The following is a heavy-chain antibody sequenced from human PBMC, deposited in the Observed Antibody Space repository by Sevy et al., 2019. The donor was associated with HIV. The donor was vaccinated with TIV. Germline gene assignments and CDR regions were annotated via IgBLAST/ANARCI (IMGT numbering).Heavy chain of an antibody. CDR2: INYSGIT. CDR3: AGPIITYNNGWSYYDY. J-gene: IGHJ4*02. D-gene: IGHD6-19*01. V-gene: IGHV4-39*01. CDR1: GASISSSGHY. Sequence: SETLSLTCTVSGASISSSGHYWGWIRQPPGKGLEWLASINYSGITFYNPSLKSRVTISADTSQNQLSLDLNSVTAADTAIYFCAGPIITYNNGWSYYDYWGQGTVVTVSS.